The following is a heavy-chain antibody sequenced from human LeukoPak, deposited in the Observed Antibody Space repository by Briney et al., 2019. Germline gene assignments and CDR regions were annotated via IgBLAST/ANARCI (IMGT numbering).Heavy chain of an antibody. CDR3: ARVLRLLGAFDI. CDR1: GFTVSSNY. CDR2: IYSGGST. J-gene: IGHJ3*02. D-gene: IGHD2-15*01. V-gene: IGHV3-53*01. Sequence: GGSLRLSCAASGFTVSSNYMSWVRQAPGKGLEWVSVIYSGGSTYYADSEKGRFTISRDNSKNTLYLQMNSLRAEDTAVYYCARVLRLLGAFDIWGQGTMVTVSS.